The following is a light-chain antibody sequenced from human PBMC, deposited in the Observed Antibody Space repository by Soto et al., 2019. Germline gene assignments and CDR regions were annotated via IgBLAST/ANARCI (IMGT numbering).Light chain of an antibody. CDR1: SSNIGAGYD. J-gene: IGLJ2*01. Sequence: QSVLTQPPSVSGAPGQRVTISCTGSSSNIGAGYDVHWYQQLPGTAPTLLVYGNNNRPSGVPDRFSGSKSGTSASLAITGLQAEDVADYYCQSYDSSLSGVVFGGGTKVTVL. V-gene: IGLV1-40*01. CDR3: QSYDSSLSGVV. CDR2: GNN.